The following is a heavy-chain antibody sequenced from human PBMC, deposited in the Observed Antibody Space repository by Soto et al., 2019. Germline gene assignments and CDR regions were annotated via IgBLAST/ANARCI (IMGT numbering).Heavy chain of an antibody. V-gene: IGHV4-4*02. Sequence: SETLSLTCAVSGGSISSSNWWSWVRQPPGKGLEWIGEIYHSGSTNYNPSLKSRVTISVDKSKNQFSLKLSSVTAADTAVYYCAREGREQLDEVDYYYGMDVWGQGTTVTVSS. J-gene: IGHJ6*02. CDR3: AREGREQLDEVDYYYGMDV. CDR2: IYHSGST. CDR1: GGSISSSNW. D-gene: IGHD6-6*01.